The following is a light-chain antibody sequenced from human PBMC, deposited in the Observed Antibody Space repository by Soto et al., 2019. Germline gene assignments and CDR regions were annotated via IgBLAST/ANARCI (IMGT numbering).Light chain of an antibody. V-gene: IGKV1-9*01. CDR1: QGVSSH. CDR2: EVS. CDR3: QQRSGYPIT. Sequence: IQLTQFPSSLSASVGDRVTITCRASQGVSSHLAWHQQKPGKAPKLLIYEVSTLQSGVPSRFSGSGSGTEFTLTISSLQPEDFATFYCQQRSGYPITFGQGTRLEIK. J-gene: IGKJ5*01.